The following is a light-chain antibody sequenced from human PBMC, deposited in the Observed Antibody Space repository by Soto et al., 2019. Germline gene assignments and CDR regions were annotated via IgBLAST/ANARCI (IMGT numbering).Light chain of an antibody. Sequence: DIQMTQSPSTLSASVGDRVTITCRASQSTSSWLAWYQQKPGKAPKLLIYKTSTLESGVPSRFSGSGGGTEFTLTIGCLQHDDFATYYCQQYSSYSYTFGQGTKLEIK. CDR2: KTS. CDR3: QQYSSYSYT. CDR1: QSTSSW. J-gene: IGKJ2*01. V-gene: IGKV1-5*03.